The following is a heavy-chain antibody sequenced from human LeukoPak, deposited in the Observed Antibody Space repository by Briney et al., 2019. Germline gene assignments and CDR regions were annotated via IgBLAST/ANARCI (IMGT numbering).Heavy chain of an antibody. J-gene: IGHJ4*02. CDR1: GYSFTSHW. V-gene: IGHV5-51*01. CDR3: ARVSTPSAYDPFDF. D-gene: IGHD5-12*01. Sequence: GESLKISCKGSGYSFTSHWIGWVRQMPGKGLEWMGIIYPGDFDTRYSPSFQGQVTISANKSISTAYLQWSSLKASDTAMYYCARVSTPSAYDPFDFWGQGTLVTVSS. CDR2: IYPGDFDT.